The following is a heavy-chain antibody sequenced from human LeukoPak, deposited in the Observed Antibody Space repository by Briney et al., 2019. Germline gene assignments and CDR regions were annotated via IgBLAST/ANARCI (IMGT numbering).Heavy chain of an antibody. Sequence: GGSLRLSCAASGFTFDDYAMHWVRQAPGKGLEWVSGISWNSGSIGYADSVKGRFTISRDNAKNSLYLQMNSLRAEDTALYYCAKSGSVVVAATYYYYYGMDVWGQGTLVTVSS. J-gene: IGHJ6*02. D-gene: IGHD2-15*01. CDR3: AKSGSVVVAATYYYYYGMDV. V-gene: IGHV3-9*01. CDR1: GFTFDDYA. CDR2: ISWNSGSI.